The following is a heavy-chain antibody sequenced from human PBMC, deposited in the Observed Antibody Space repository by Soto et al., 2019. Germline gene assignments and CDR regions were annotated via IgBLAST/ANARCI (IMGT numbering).Heavy chain of an antibody. D-gene: IGHD6-6*01. CDR2: IYPGDSDT. CDR3: ARQGSIANRRNWLDP. Sequence: ESLKLSCKDSGYRLTSWCIAWVRHEHGRSLEWMGIIYPGDSDTRYSPSFQGQVTISADKSISTAYLQWSSLTASDTAIYYCARQGSIANRRNWLDPWGQGTPVTVSS. CDR1: GYRLTSWC. V-gene: IGHV5-51*01. J-gene: IGHJ5*02.